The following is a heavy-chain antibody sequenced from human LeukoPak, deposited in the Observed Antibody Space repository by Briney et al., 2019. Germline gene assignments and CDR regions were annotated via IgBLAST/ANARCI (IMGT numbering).Heavy chain of an antibody. V-gene: IGHV3-30*03. J-gene: IGHJ4*02. CDR1: GFTFDDYG. CDR3: ARDTFPDY. CDR2: ISYDGSNK. Sequence: SGGSLRLSCAASGFTFDDYGMSWVRQAPGKGLEWVAVISYDGSNKYYADSVKGRFTISRDNSKNTLYLQMNSLRAEDTAVYYCARDTFPDYWGQGTLVTVSS. D-gene: IGHD2-21*01.